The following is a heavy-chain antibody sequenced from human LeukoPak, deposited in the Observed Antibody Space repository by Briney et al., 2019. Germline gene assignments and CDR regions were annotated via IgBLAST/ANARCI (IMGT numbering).Heavy chain of an antibody. CDR2: IYSGGST. D-gene: IGHD6-19*01. J-gene: IGHJ4*02. CDR3: AKNQGQWLVPVDY. Sequence: GGSLRLSCAASGFTVSSNYMSWVRQAPGKGLEWVSVIYSGGSTYYADSVRGRFTISRDNSKNTLYLQMNNLRAEDTALYYCAKNQGQWLVPVDYWGQGTLVTVSS. CDR1: GFTVSSNY. V-gene: IGHV3-53*01.